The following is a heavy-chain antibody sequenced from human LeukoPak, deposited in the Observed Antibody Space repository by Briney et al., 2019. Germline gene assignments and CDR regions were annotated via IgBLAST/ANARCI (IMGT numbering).Heavy chain of an antibody. Sequence: GGSLRLSCAASGFIFEDSGMIWVRQAPGRGLECVSGINWNGGNNNYADSVRGRFTLSRDNAKNSLYLQMNSLSAEDTAFYYCARVQSSTWTGGAFDLWGQGKMVTVSS. CDR1: GFIFEDSG. CDR2: INWNGGNN. V-gene: IGHV3-20*04. CDR3: ARVQSSTWTGGAFDL. D-gene: IGHD6-13*01. J-gene: IGHJ3*01.